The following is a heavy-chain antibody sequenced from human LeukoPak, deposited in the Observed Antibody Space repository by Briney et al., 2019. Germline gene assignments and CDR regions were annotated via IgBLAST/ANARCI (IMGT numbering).Heavy chain of an antibody. D-gene: IGHD1-1*01. CDR3: AKLLTAGTTSDY. V-gene: IGHV3-30*18. J-gene: IGHJ4*02. CDR2: ISYDGSNK. Sequence: PGGSLRLSCAASGFTFSSYGMHWVRQAPGKGPEWVAVISYDGSNKYYADSVKGRFTISRDNSKNTLYLQMNSLRAEDTAVYYCAKLLTAGTTSDYWGQGTLVTVSS. CDR1: GFTFSSYG.